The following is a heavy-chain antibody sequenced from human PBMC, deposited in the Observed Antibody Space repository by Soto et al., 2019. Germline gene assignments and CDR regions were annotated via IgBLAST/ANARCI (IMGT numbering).Heavy chain of an antibody. V-gene: IGHV3-23*01. J-gene: IGHJ4*02. D-gene: IGHD6-13*01. CDR2: ISGSGGST. Sequence: GGSLRLSCAASGFTFSSYAMSWVRQAPGKGLEWVSAISGSGGSTYYADSVKGRFTISRDNSKNTLYLQMNSLRAEDTTVYYCAKDRHPQQLVPFDYWGQGTLVTVSS. CDR1: GFTFSSYA. CDR3: AKDRHPQQLVPFDY.